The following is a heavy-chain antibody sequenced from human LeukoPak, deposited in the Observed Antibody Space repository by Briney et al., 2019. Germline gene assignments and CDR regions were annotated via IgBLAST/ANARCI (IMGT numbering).Heavy chain of an antibody. V-gene: IGHV3-74*01. CDR3: ARSRYDSSGYYYFAY. CDR1: GFTFSYYW. J-gene: IGHJ4*02. D-gene: IGHD3-22*01. Sequence: GGSLRLSCAASGFTFSYYWMHWVRQAPGKGLIWVSRIDSDGSSTSYADSVRGRFTISRDNAKNTLYPQMNSLRAEDTAVYYCARSRYDSSGYYYFAYWGQGTLVTVSS. CDR2: IDSDGSST.